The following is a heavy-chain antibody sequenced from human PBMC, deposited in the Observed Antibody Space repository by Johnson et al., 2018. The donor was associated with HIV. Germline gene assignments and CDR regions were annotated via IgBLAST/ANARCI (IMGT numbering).Heavy chain of an antibody. V-gene: IGHV3-53*01. CDR3: ARGMYGDAFDI. Sequence: EVQLVESGGGLVQPGRSLRLSCAASGFTVSSNYMSWVRQAPGKGLEWVSVIYSGGSTYYADSVKGRFTISRDNSKNTLYLQMNSLRAEDTAVYYCARGMYGDAFDIWGQGTMVTVSS. D-gene: IGHD2-8*01. J-gene: IGHJ3*02. CDR2: IYSGGST. CDR1: GFTVSSNY.